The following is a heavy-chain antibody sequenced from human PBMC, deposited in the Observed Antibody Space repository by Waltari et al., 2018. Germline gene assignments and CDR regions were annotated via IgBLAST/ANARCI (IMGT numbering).Heavy chain of an antibody. J-gene: IGHJ2*01. CDR1: GYSISSGYY. Sequence: QVQLQASGPGLVTPSETLSLTCPVSGYSISSGYYWGWIRQPPGKGLEWIGSIYHSWSTYYNPSLKSRVTISLDTSKNQLSLKVRSVTAADTAVYSCASHSYGSYWYFDLWGRGTLVTVSS. CDR2: IYHSWST. CDR3: ASHSYGSYWYFDL. V-gene: IGHV4-38-2*01. D-gene: IGHD5-18*01.